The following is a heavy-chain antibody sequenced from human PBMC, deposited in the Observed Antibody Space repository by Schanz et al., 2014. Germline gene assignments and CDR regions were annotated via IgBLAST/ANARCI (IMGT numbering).Heavy chain of an antibody. CDR3: ASSGAGYSSSWDFDY. J-gene: IGHJ4*02. Sequence: QVHLVQSGAEVKKPGSSVKVSCKASGGTFSSFGINWVRQAPGQGLEWMGRIIPSLGLAKYEQKFQDKVTITADKSTFTAYMDVSSLRSEDTAVYYCASSGAGYSSSWDFDYWGQGTLVTVSS. CDR2: IIPSLGLA. V-gene: IGHV1-69*02. CDR1: GGTFSSFG. D-gene: IGHD6-13*01.